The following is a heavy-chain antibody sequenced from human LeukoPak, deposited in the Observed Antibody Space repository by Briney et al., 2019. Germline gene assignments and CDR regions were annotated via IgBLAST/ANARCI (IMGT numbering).Heavy chain of an antibody. Sequence: GGSLRLSCAASGFTFSNYNMSWVRQAPGKGLEWVSSITSGSSYIFYADSVKGRFTISRDNAKNSLYLHMNGLRAEDTALYYCARYSGTYRDYWGQGTLVTVSS. V-gene: IGHV3-21*01. CDR1: GFTFSNYN. D-gene: IGHD1-26*01. CDR2: ITSGSSYI. CDR3: ARYSGTYRDY. J-gene: IGHJ4*02.